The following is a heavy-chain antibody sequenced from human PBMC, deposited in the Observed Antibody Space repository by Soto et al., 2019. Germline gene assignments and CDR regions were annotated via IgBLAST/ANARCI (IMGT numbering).Heavy chain of an antibody. CDR2: INQDGSEK. Sequence: EVQLVESGGDLVQPGGSLRLSCAASGFTFSSFWITWVRQAPGKGLEWVANINQDGSEKHYVDSVKGRFTLSRDNAENSVYLQMNSLRDDDTAVYYCARDFGVQELDYWGQGTLVTVSA. J-gene: IGHJ4*02. V-gene: IGHV3-7*01. CDR3: ARDFGVQELDY. CDR1: GFTFSSFW. D-gene: IGHD3-3*01.